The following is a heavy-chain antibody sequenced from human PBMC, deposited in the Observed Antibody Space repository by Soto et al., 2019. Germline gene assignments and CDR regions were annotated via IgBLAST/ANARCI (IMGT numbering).Heavy chain of an antibody. CDR3: ARDLGGYSGYAMDV. CDR2: IGSRSSTI. V-gene: IGHV3-48*02. Sequence: GVFLKISCASSGFTFSSYSMNWVRPAPGKGLEWVSYIGSRSSTIYNADSVKGRFTISRDNAKNSLYLQMNSLRDEDTACDDCARDLGGYSGYAMDVWGQGKTVTVS. CDR1: GFTFSSYS. D-gene: IGHD5-12*01. J-gene: IGHJ6*02.